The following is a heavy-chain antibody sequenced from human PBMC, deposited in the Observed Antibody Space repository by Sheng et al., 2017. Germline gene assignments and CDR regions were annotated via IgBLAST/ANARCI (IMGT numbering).Heavy chain of an antibody. CDR1: GFTFSSYA. V-gene: IGHV3-23*01. J-gene: IGHJ3*02. CDR2: ISGSGGNT. D-gene: IGHD2-2*02. Sequence: EVQLLESGGGLVQPGGSLRLSCAASGFTFSSYAMSWVRQAPGKGLEWVSAISGSGGNTYYADSVKGRFTISRDNSKNTLYLQMNSLRAEDTAVYYCAKGRKYTDDAFDIWGQGTMVTVSS. CDR3: AKGRKYTDDAFDI.